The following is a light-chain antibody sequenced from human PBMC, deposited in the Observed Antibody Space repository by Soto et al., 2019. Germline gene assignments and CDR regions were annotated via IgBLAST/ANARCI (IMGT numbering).Light chain of an antibody. CDR1: SSNIGSNT. J-gene: IGLJ1*01. CDR3: AAWDDSLNGQGV. Sequence: QSVLTRSPSASGTPGQRVTISCSGSSSNIGSNTVNWYQQLPGTAPKLLIYSNNQRPSGVPDRFSGSKSGTSASLAISGLQSEDEADYYCAAWDDSLNGQGVFGTGTKVTVL. V-gene: IGLV1-44*01. CDR2: SNN.